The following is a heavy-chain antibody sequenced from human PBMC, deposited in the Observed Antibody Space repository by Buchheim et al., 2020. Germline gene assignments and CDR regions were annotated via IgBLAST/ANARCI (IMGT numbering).Heavy chain of an antibody. CDR2: IYGGGAT. CDR3: ARRQPSGSWFDP. J-gene: IGHJ5*02. D-gene: IGHD3-22*01. Sequence: EVQLVESGGGLVQPGGSLRLSCAVSGFTVSSDSMSWVRQAPGKGLEWVSAIYGGGATYSTDSVKGRFNISRASSKNKLLLQMNRLRVEDTAMYYCARRQPSGSWFDPWGQGTL. CDR1: GFTVSSDS. V-gene: IGHV3-66*01.